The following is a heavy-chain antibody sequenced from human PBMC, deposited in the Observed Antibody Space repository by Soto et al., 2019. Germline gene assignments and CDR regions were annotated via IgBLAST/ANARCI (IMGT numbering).Heavy chain of an antibody. Sequence: QVQLVQSGAEVRKPGSSVKVSCKDSGGTLSTNSISWVRQAPGQGLEWMGRIIPIVDITNYAQKFQGRVTINTDTSTVYMELRSLRSEDTAVYYCARTMPYGSGSYFFDYWGQGTLVTVSS. CDR1: GGTLSTNS. CDR3: ARTMPYGSGSYFFDY. CDR2: IIPIVDIT. J-gene: IGHJ4*02. D-gene: IGHD3-10*01. V-gene: IGHV1-69*02.